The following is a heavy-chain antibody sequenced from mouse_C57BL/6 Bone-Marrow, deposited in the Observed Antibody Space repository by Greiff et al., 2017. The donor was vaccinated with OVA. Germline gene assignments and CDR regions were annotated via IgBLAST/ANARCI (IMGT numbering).Heavy chain of an antibody. V-gene: IGHV1-69*01. CDR1: GYTFTSYW. CDR2: IDPSDSYT. CDR3: ARGVVAKDY. D-gene: IGHD1-1*01. Sequence: VQLQQPGAELVMPGASVKLSCKASGYTFTSYWMHWVKQRPGQGLEWIGEIDPSDSYTNYNQKFKGKSTLTVDKASSTAYMQLSRLTSEDAAVYYCARGVVAKDYWGQGTTLTVSS. J-gene: IGHJ2*01.